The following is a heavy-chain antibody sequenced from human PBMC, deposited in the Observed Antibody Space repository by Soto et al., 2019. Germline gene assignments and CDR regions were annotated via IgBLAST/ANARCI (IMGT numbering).Heavy chain of an antibody. D-gene: IGHD3-3*01. Sequence: GGSLRLSCAASGFTFSSYWMSWVRQAPGKGLEWVANIKQDGSEKYYVDSVKGRFTISRDNAKNSLYLQMNSLRAEDTAVYYCATLRFSEWLPSDYWGQGTLVTVSS. CDR3: ATLRFSEWLPSDY. CDR1: GFTFSSYW. CDR2: IKQDGSEK. V-gene: IGHV3-7*01. J-gene: IGHJ4*02.